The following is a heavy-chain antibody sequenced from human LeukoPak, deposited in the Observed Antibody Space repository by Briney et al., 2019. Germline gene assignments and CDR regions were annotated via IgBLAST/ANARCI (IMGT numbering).Heavy chain of an antibody. J-gene: IGHJ5*02. D-gene: IGHD6-19*01. CDR1: GYTFTGYY. V-gene: IGHV1-2*02. CDR3: ARDPVQWLVPIHGTTYTLNWFDP. CDR2: INPNSGGT. Sequence: ASVKVSCKASGYTFTGYYMHRVRQAPGQGLEWMGWINPNSGGTNYAQKFQGRATMTRDTSISTAYMELSRLRSDDTAVYYCARDPVQWLVPIHGTTYTLNWFDPWGQGTLVTVSS.